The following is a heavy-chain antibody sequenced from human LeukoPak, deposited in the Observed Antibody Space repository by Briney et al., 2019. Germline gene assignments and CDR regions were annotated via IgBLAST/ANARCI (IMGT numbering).Heavy chain of an antibody. V-gene: IGHV3-23*01. CDR2: IIGSGGST. CDR3: AKIFAGSGSYSPFDY. D-gene: IGHD3-10*01. CDR1: GFTFSSYG. J-gene: IGHJ4*02. Sequence: PGGTLRLSCAASGFTFSSYGMSWVRQAPGKGLEWVSAIIGSGGSTYYADSVKGRFTISRDNSKNTLYLQMNSLRAEDTAVYYCAKIFAGSGSYSPFDYWGQGTLVTVSS.